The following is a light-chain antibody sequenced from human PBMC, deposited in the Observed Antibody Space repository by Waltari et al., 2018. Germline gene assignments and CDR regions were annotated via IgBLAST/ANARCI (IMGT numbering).Light chain of an antibody. Sequence: SSGLTQDPAVSVALGQTIRITCRGDSLRTSYASWYQVKTGQAPVLVMFGKEKRPSGVPDRISGESSETTSSLIITGVQAEDEADYYCSSRNGRASQVVFAGGTKVTVL. J-gene: IGLJ2*01. CDR3: SSRNGRASQVV. V-gene: IGLV3-19*01. CDR1: SLRTSY. CDR2: GKE.